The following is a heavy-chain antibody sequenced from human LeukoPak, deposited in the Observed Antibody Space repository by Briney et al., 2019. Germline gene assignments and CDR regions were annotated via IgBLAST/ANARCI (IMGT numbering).Heavy chain of an antibody. V-gene: IGHV6-1*01. CDR1: GDSVSSNSAA. Sequence: SQTLSLTCALSGDSVSSNSAAWNWVRQSPSRGLEWLGRTYYRSKWYNDYAVSVKSRITINPDTSKNQFSLQLNSVTPEDTAVYYCARGHSSSWGYYYYGMDVWGKGTTVTVSS. CDR3: ARGHSSSWGYYYYGMDV. J-gene: IGHJ6*04. D-gene: IGHD6-13*01. CDR2: TYYRSKWYN.